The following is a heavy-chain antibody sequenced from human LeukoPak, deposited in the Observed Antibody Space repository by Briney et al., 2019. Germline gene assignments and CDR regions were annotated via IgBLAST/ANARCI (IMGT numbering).Heavy chain of an antibody. D-gene: IGHD1-26*01. J-gene: IGHJ3*02. CDR3: AKDVADRATIYAFDI. V-gene: IGHV3-30*02. CDR1: GFTFSSYG. Sequence: PGGSLRLSCAASGFTFSSYGMHWVRQAPGKGLEWVAFIRYDGSNKYYADSVKGRFTISRDNSKNTLYLQMNSLRAEDTAVYYCAKDVADRATIYAFDIWGQGTMVTVSS. CDR2: IRYDGSNK.